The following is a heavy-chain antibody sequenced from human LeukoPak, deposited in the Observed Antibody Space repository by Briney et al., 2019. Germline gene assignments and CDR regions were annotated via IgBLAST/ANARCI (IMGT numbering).Heavy chain of an antibody. J-gene: IGHJ4*02. CDR3: ARAGEYYYGSGSYYN. CDR1: GGSISSYY. D-gene: IGHD3-10*01. V-gene: IGHV4-59*01. Sequence: PSATLSLTYTVSGGSISSYYRSWIRQPPGKGLEWIGYIYYSGSTNYNPSLKSRVTISVDTSKNQFSLKLSSVTAADTAVYYCARAGEYYYGSGSYYNWGQGTLVTVSS. CDR2: IYYSGST.